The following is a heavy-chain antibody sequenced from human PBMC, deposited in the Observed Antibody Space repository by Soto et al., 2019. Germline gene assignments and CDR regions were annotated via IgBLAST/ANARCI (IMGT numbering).Heavy chain of an antibody. D-gene: IGHD5-12*01. Sequence: QVKLVQSGAEVKKPGSSVKVSCTASGGTFSSYAISWVRQDPGQGLEGMGGIIPIFGTANYAQKFQGRVTITADESTSTAYMELSRLRSDYSAVYYCSRDSDIVATIGYFDYWGQGHLVTVSS. V-gene: IGHV1-69*01. J-gene: IGHJ4*02. CDR3: SRDSDIVATIGYFDY. CDR1: GGTFSSYA. CDR2: IIPIFGTA.